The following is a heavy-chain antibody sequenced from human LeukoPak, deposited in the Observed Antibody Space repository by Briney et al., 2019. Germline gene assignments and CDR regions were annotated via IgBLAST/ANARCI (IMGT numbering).Heavy chain of an antibody. CDR2: IKQDGSEK. CDR3: ARSPYSSSWYPTEYFQH. CDR1: GFTFSSYA. J-gene: IGHJ1*01. V-gene: IGHV3-7*01. D-gene: IGHD6-13*01. Sequence: GGSLRLSCAASGFTFSSYAMSWVRQAPGKGLEWVANIKQDGSEKYYVDSVKGRFTISRDNAKNSLYLQMNSLRAEDTAVYYCARSPYSSSWYPTEYFQHWGQGTLVTVSS.